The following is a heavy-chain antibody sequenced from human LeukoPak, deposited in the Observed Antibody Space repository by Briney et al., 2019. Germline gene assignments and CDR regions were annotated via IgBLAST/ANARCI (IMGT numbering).Heavy chain of an antibody. Sequence: PSESLSLTCTGSGGSISSSSYYWGWIRQPPGNGQECIGRIYYSGRTYYNPSLKDRDTISVDTTKNQSSLTLSSVTARDTASYHCARHLPGHLEYWGQGNLVTVSS. CDR3: ARHLPGHLEY. J-gene: IGHJ4*02. CDR1: GGSISSSSYY. V-gene: IGHV4-39*01. CDR2: IYYSGRT.